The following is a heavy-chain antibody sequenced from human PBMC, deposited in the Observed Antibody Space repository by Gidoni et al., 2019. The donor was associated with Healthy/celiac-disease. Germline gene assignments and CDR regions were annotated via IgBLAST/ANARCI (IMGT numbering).Heavy chain of an antibody. CDR1: GGTFSSYT. V-gene: IGHV1-69*02. CDR2: IIPILGIA. Sequence: QVQLVQSGAEVKKPGSSVKVSCKASGGTFSSYTISWVRQAPGQGLEWMGRIIPILGIANYAQKFQGRVTITADKSTSTAYMELSSLRSEDTAVYYCARVGYGGNRGVWGPWGQGTLVTVSS. D-gene: IGHD3-16*01. J-gene: IGHJ5*02. CDR3: ARVGYGGNRGVWGP.